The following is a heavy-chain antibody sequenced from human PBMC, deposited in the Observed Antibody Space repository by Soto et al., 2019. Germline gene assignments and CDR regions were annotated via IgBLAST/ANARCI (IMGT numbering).Heavy chain of an antibody. J-gene: IGHJ6*02. Sequence: ASVKVSCKASGGTFSSYAISWVRQAPGQGLEWMGGIIPIFGTANYAQKFQGRVTITADESTSTAYMELSSLRSEDTAVYYCARDRGLTTVTPYYYGMDVWGQGTTVTVSS. CDR2: IIPIFGTA. V-gene: IGHV1-69*13. D-gene: IGHD4-17*01. CDR1: GGTFSSYA. CDR3: ARDRGLTTVTPYYYGMDV.